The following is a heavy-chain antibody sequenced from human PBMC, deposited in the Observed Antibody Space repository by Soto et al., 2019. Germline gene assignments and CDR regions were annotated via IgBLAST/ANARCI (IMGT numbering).Heavy chain of an antibody. CDR2: IYYSGST. CDR3: ARLLPRNPGIRITFGGVIDPYFDY. V-gene: IGHV4-59*08. CDR1: GGSISSYY. Sequence: PSETLSLTCTVSGGSISSYYWSWIRQPPGKGLEWIGYIYYSGSTNYNPSLKSRVTISVDTSKNQFSLKLSSVTAADTAVYYCARLLPRNPGIRITFGGVIDPYFDYWGQETLFTVS. D-gene: IGHD3-16*02. J-gene: IGHJ4*02.